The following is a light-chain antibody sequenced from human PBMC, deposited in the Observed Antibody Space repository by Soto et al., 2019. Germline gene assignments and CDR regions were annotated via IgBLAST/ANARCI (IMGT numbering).Light chain of an antibody. CDR2: GAS. J-gene: IGKJ2*01. V-gene: IGKV3-15*01. Sequence: EIVMTQSPATLSVSPGERVTLSCRASQRVSRNFAWYRQKPGQAPTLLIYGASTRATGIPARFSGSGSGTEFTLTISGLQSEDFAIYYCQQYNNWPYTFGRGTKLEIK. CDR3: QQYNNWPYT. CDR1: QRVSRN.